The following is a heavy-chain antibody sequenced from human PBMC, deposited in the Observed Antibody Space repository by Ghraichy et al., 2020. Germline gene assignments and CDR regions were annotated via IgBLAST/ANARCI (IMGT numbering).Heavy chain of an antibody. CDR1: GGSFSGYY. Sequence: LSLTCAVYGGSFSGYYWSWIRQPPGKGLEWIGEINHSGSTNYNPSLKSRVTISVDTSKNQFSLKLSSVTAADTAVYYCARDHASGIVVVPAANRIYYGMDVWGQGTTVTVSS. J-gene: IGHJ6*02. CDR3: ARDHASGIVVVPAANRIYYGMDV. V-gene: IGHV4-34*01. D-gene: IGHD2-2*01. CDR2: INHSGST.